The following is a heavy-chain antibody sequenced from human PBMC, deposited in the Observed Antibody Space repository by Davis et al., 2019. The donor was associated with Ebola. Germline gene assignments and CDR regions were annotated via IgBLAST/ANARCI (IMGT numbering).Heavy chain of an antibody. J-gene: IGHJ4*02. V-gene: IGHV3-30-3*01. CDR3: ARDHGYCSDGSCYSSYFDY. CDR1: GFIFSSYA. Sequence: GGSLRLSCAASGFIFSSYAMHWVRQAPGKGLEWVAVISYDGSNKYYADSVKGRFTISRDNSKNTLYLQMNSLRAEDTAVYYCARDHGYCSDGSCYSSYFDYWGQGTLVTVSS. D-gene: IGHD2-15*01. CDR2: ISYDGSNK.